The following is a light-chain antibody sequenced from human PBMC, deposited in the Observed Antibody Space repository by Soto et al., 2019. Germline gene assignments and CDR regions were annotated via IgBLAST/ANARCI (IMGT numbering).Light chain of an antibody. CDR2: GAS. V-gene: IGKV3-15*01. Sequence: EIVLTQSPGTLSVSQGEGATLSCRASQSVSSKLARYQQKPGQAPRPLFYGASTGATGIPARFSGSGSETEFTLSISSLQSEDFAVYYCQQYNNWPGTFGQGTKV. CDR3: QQYNNWPGT. J-gene: IGKJ1*01. CDR1: QSVSSK.